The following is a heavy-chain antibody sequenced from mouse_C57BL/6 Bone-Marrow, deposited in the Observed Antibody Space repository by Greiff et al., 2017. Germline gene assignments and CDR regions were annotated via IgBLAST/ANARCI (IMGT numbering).Heavy chain of an antibody. CDR3: ARTHYSNSYAMDY. Sequence: EVQRVESGPGLAKPSQTLSLTCSVTGYSITSDYWNWIRKFPGNKLEYMGYISYSGSTYYNPSLKSRISITRDTSKNQYYLQLNSVTTEDTATYYCARTHYSNSYAMDYWGQGTSVTVSS. V-gene: IGHV3-8*01. D-gene: IGHD2-5*01. CDR2: ISYSGST. J-gene: IGHJ4*01. CDR1: GYSITSDY.